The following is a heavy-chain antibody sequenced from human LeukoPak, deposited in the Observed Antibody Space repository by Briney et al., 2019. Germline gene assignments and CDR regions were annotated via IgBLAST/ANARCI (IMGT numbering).Heavy chain of an antibody. Sequence: GGSLRLSCAASGLTFSNYWMHWVRQAPGKGPMWVSRIKSDGSSTNYADSVKGRFNISRDNAKNTLYLQMDSLRVEDTAVYYCARDGMQGSSSFYYYMDVWGKGTTVTVSS. CDR2: IKSDGSST. CDR1: GLTFSNYW. V-gene: IGHV3-74*01. J-gene: IGHJ6*03. CDR3: ARDGMQGSSSFYYYMDV. D-gene: IGHD6-6*01.